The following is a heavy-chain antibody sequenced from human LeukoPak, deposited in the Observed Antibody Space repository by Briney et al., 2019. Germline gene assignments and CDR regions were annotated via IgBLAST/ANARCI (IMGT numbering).Heavy chain of an antibody. V-gene: IGHV1-8*01. Sequence: GASVKVSCKASGNTFTSYDINWVRQATGQGLEWMGWMNPNSGNTGYAQKFQGRVTMTRNTSISTAYMELSSLRSEDTAVYYCARGRVVPAAIWDAYYYYYGMDVWGQGTTVTVSS. CDR1: GNTFTSYD. CDR3: ARGRVVPAAIWDAYYYYYGMDV. CDR2: MNPNSGNT. J-gene: IGHJ6*02. D-gene: IGHD2-2*02.